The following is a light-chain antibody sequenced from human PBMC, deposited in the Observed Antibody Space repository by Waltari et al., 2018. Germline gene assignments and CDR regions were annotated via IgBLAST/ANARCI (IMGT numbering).Light chain of an antibody. V-gene: IGLV1-40*01. CDR3: QSYDTSLSVV. Sequence: QSVLTQPPSVSGAPGQRVTISCTGSGSNLAAGYDVHWYQQLPRAAPKLLIYGSTSRPLGVPARFFGSTSGTSASLAITGLQAEDEADYYCQSYDTSLSVVFGGGTKLTVL. J-gene: IGLJ3*02. CDR2: GST. CDR1: GSNLAAGYD.